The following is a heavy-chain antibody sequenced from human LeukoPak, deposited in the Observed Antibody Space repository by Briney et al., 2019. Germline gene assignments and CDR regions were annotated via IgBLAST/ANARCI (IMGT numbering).Heavy chain of an antibody. V-gene: IGHV4-61*02. CDR1: GGSISIGYYY. D-gene: IGHD3-9*01. CDR3: AREVQYDILTVDYGFDP. CDR2: IYTSGST. Sequence: SETLSLTCTVSGGSISIGYYYWSWIRQHAGKGLEWIVRIYTSGSTNYNPSLKSRVTISVDTSKNQFSLKLSSVTAADTAVYYCAREVQYDILTVDYGFDPWGQGTLVTVSS. J-gene: IGHJ5*02.